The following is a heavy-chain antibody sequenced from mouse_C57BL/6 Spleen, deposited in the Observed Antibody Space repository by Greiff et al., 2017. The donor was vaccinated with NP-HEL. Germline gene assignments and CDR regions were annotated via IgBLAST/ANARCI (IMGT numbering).Heavy chain of an antibody. CDR1: GFTFSDYG. CDR2: ISSGSSTI. J-gene: IGHJ4*01. Sequence: EVKVVESGGGLVKPGGSLKLSCAASGFTFSDYGMHWVRQAPEKGLEWVAYISSGSSTIYYADTVKGRFTISRDNAKNTLFLQMTSLRSEDTAMYYCARRAYSNYYAMDYWGQGTSVTVSS. V-gene: IGHV5-17*01. CDR3: ARRAYSNYYAMDY. D-gene: IGHD2-5*01.